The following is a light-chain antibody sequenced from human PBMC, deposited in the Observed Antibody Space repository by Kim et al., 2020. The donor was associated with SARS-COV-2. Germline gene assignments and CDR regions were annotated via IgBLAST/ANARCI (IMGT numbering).Light chain of an antibody. J-gene: IGLJ3*02. Sequence: GQTVRMTCQGDSLRSYYARWYQQKPGQAPVLVIYGKNNRPSGMPARFSGSSSGNTASLTITGAQAEDEADYFCNPRDSSGNHRWVFGGGTQLTVL. CDR1: SLRSYY. V-gene: IGLV3-19*01. CDR2: GKN. CDR3: NPRDSSGNHRWV.